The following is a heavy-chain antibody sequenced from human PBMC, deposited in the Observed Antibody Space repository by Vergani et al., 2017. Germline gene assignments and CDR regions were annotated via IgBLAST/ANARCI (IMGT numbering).Heavy chain of an antibody. D-gene: IGHD3-22*01. CDR1: GWSFSGYY. CDR3: ARSYPPSSSGYYYVGDWFDP. J-gene: IGHJ5*02. V-gene: IGHV4-34*01. CDR2: IYYSGST. Sequence: QVQLQQWGAGLLKPSETLSLTCAVYGWSFSGYYWSWIRPPPGQGLEWIGSIYYSGSTYYNPSLKSRVTISVDTSKNQFSLKLSSVTAADTAVYYCARSYPPSSSGYYYVGDWFDPWGQGTLVTVSS.